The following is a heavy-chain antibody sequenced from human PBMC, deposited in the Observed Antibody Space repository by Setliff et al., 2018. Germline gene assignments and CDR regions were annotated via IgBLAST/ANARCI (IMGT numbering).Heavy chain of an antibody. J-gene: IGHJ3*01. CDR2: ISPYSGNT. Sequence: ASVKVSCKTSGFRFTDFGFSWVRQAPGQGLEWLVSISPYSGNTNYPQWLQDRVTMTIDTSTNTVYMELRSLRSDDTAVYFCVREYSGGGLMWGQGTMVTVSS. CDR1: GFRFTDFG. D-gene: IGHD6-19*01. CDR3: VREYSGGGLM. V-gene: IGHV1-18*01.